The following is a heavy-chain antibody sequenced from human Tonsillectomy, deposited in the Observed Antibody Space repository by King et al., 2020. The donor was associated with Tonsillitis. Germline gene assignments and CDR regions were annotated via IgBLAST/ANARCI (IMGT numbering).Heavy chain of an antibody. CDR3: AKDITATVTSQDY. Sequence: VQLVQSGGGLVQPGRSLRLSCAASGFTFDDYAMHWVRQAPGKGLEWVSGISWNSGSIGYADSVKGRFTISRDNAKNSLYLQMNSLRAEDTALYYCAKDITATVTSQDYWGQGTLVTVSA. CDR2: ISWNSGSI. V-gene: IGHV3-9*01. CDR1: GFTFDDYA. J-gene: IGHJ4*02. D-gene: IGHD4-11*01.